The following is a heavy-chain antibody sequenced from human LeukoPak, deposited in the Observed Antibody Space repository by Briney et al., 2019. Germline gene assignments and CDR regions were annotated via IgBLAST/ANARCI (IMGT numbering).Heavy chain of an antibody. J-gene: IGHJ3*02. V-gene: IGHV3-21*01. D-gene: IGHD1-26*01. CDR1: GFTFSSYS. CDR3: ARRSGSYLSHAFDI. CDR2: ISSSSSYI. Sequence: PGGSLRLSCAASGFTFSSYSMNWVRQAPGKGLEWVSSISSSSSYIYYADSVKGRSTISRDNAKKSLYLQMKSLRAEDTAVYYCARRSGSYLSHAFDIWGQGTMVTVSS.